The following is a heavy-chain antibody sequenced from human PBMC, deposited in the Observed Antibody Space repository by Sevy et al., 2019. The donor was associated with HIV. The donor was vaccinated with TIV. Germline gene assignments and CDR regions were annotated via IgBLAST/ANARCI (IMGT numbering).Heavy chain of an antibody. CDR3: ARGFDTPRGFDP. CDR2: IYRSGST. CDR1: GGSISSSNW. D-gene: IGHD3-10*01. V-gene: IGHV4-4*02. Sequence: SETLSLTCGVSGGSISSSNWWHWVRQPPGKGLEWIGEIYRSGSTNYNPSLKSRVTISVDNSKNQFSLQLTSVTAADTAGYYCARGFDTPRGFDPWGQGTLVTVSS. J-gene: IGHJ5*02.